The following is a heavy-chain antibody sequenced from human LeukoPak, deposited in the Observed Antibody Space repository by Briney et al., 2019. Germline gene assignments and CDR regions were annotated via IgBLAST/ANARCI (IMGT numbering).Heavy chain of an antibody. D-gene: IGHD3-10*01. CDR1: GFTFSNAW. V-gene: IGHV3-21*01. J-gene: IGHJ4*02. CDR3: AREDSYYYGSGSYPFDY. CDR2: ISSSSSYI. Sequence: GGSLRLSCAASGFTFSNAWMSWVRQAPGKGLEWVSSISSSSSYIYYADSVKGRFTTSRDNAKNPLYLQMNSLRAEDTAVYYCAREDSYYYGSGSYPFDYWGQGTLVTVSS.